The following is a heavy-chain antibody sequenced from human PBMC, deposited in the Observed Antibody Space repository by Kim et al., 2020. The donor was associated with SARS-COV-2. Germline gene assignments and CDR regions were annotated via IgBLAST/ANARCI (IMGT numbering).Heavy chain of an antibody. D-gene: IGHD3-22*01. V-gene: IGHV1-46*01. Sequence: ASVKVSCKASGYTFTSYYMHWVRQAPGQGLEWMGIINPSGGSTSYAQKFQGRVTMTRDTSTSTVYMELSSLRSEDTAVYYCARDHRSQYYYDSSGYYRGFDYWGQGTLVTVSS. CDR2: INPSGGST. CDR1: GYTFTSYY. J-gene: IGHJ4*02. CDR3: ARDHRSQYYYDSSGYYRGFDY.